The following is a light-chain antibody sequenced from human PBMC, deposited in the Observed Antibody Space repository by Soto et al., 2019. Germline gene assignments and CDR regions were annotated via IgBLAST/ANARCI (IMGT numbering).Light chain of an antibody. V-gene: IGKV3-20*01. J-gene: IGKJ2*01. CDR1: QSISSSY. CDR2: GAS. CDR3: QYYGDSPYT. Sequence: EIVLTQSPGTMSVSPGERATLSCRTSQSISSSYLAWYRQKPGQATRLLIYGASYRASGIPDRFGGSGSGTDFTLTISRLEPEDFAVYYCQYYGDSPYTFVQGTKLEIK.